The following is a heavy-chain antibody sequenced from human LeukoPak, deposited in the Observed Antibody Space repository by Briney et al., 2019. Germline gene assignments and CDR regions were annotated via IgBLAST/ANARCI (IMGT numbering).Heavy chain of an antibody. J-gene: IGHJ3*02. CDR3: ATLRPDSSGLDEWRSDASDI. Sequence: GGSLRLSCAASGFTFSDYGFHWVRQAPGKGLESVALISHDGNKKDYGDSVKGRFTISRDNSKNTLYLQMNSLRAEDTAVYYCATLRPDSSGLDEWRSDASDIWGQGTMVTVSS. CDR2: ISHDGNKK. V-gene: IGHV3-30*03. CDR1: GFTFSDYG. D-gene: IGHD3-22*01.